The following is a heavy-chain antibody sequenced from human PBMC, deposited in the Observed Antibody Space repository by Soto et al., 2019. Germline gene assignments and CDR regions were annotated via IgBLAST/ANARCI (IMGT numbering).Heavy chain of an antibody. D-gene: IGHD3-3*01. J-gene: IGHJ3*02. Sequence: GAPVKVSCKASGYTFTSYYMHWVRQAPGQGLEWMGIINPSGGSTSYAQKFQGRVTMTRDTSTSTVHMELSSPRSEDTAVYYCARDPRGYYDFWSGYSLSAFDIWGQGTMVTVSS. CDR2: INPSGGST. CDR3: ARDPRGYYDFWSGYSLSAFDI. CDR1: GYTFTSYY. V-gene: IGHV1-46*03.